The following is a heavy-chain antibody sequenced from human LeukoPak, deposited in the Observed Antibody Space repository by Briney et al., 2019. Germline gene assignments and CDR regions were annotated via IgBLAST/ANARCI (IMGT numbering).Heavy chain of an antibody. V-gene: IGHV3-7*01. CDR2: IKQDGSEK. J-gene: IGHJ5*02. CDR1: GFTFSSYW. CDR3: ARDRTGDSGSYYGYWFDP. D-gene: IGHD1-26*01. Sequence: GGSLRLSCAASGFTFSSYWMSWVRQAPGKGQEWVANIKQDGSEKYYVDSVKGRFTISRDNAKNSLYLQMNSLRAEDTAVYYCARDRTGDSGSYYGYWFDPWGQGTLVTVSS.